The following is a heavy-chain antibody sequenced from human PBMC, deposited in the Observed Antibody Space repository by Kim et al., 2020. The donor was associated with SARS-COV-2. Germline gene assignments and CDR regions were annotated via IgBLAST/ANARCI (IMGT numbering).Heavy chain of an antibody. Sequence: SSSSTINYADSVKGRFTISRDNAKNSLYLQMNSLRAEDTAVYYCARDSDYWGQGTLVTVSS. V-gene: IGHV3-48*01. CDR3: ARDSDY. CDR2: SSSSTI. J-gene: IGHJ4*02.